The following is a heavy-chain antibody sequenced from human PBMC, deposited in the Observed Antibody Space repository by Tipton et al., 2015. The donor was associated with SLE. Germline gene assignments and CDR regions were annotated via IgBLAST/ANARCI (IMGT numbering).Heavy chain of an antibody. CDR1: GASISTYY. CDR3: AGHIVVVPEAFDI. CDR2: IYTSGST. J-gene: IGHJ3*02. D-gene: IGHD2-21*01. V-gene: IGHV4-4*07. Sequence: TLSLTCTVSGASISTYYWSWIRQPAGKGLEWIGRIYTSGSTNYNPSLKSRVTISVDTSKNQFSLKLSSVTAADTAVYYCAGHIVVVPEAFDIWGQGTMVTVSS.